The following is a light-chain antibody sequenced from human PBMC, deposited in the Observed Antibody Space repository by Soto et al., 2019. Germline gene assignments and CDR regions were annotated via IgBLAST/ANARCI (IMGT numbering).Light chain of an antibody. Sequence: QSALTQPASVSGSPGQSITISCTGTSSDVGNYNLVSWYQQHPGRAPQLMIYEGSERPSGVSDRFSGSKSGNTASLTISGLQAEVEADYYFCSYLSGTTRVFGGGTKLTVL. J-gene: IGLJ3*02. CDR1: SSDVGNYNL. CDR3: CSYLSGTTRV. CDR2: EGS. V-gene: IGLV2-23*01.